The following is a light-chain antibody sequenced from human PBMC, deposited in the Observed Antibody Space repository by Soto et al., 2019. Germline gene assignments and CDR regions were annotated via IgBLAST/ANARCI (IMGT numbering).Light chain of an antibody. CDR2: AAS. CDR3: QQYYSYPRT. CDR1: QAIRTA. V-gene: IGKV1-6*01. Sequence: AIQLTQSPSSLYASVGDRVTITCRASQAIRTALGWYQQKPGKVPKLLIYAASILQSGVPSRFSGSGSGTDFTLTISSLQSEDFATYYCQQYYSYPRTFGQGTKVDIK. J-gene: IGKJ1*01.